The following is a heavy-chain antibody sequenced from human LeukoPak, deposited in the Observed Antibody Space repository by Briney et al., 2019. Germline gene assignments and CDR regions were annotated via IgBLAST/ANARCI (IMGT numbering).Heavy chain of an antibody. CDR1: GFTFSSYW. V-gene: IGHV3-7*01. D-gene: IGHD1-26*01. J-gene: IGHJ4*02. Sequence: GGSLRLSCAASGFTFSSYWMSWVRQAPGKGLEWVANIKQDGSEKYYVDPVKGRFTISRDNAKNSLYLQMNSLRAEDTAVYYCASAGFRAREPFDYLGQGTLVTVSS. CDR2: IKQDGSEK. CDR3: ASAGFRAREPFDY.